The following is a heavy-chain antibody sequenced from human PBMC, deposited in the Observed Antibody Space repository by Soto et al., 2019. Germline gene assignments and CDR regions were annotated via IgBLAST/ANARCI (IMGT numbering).Heavy chain of an antibody. Sequence: QVQLVESGGGVVQPGRSLRLSCAASGFTFSSYGMHWVRQAPGKGLEWVAVIWYDGSNKYYADSVKGRFTISRDNSKNTLYLQMNSLRAEDTAVYYCARVEISYCGGDCSSSAFDIWGQGTMVTVSS. D-gene: IGHD2-21*02. CDR3: ARVEISYCGGDCSSSAFDI. CDR2: IWYDGSNK. J-gene: IGHJ3*02. V-gene: IGHV3-33*01. CDR1: GFTFSSYG.